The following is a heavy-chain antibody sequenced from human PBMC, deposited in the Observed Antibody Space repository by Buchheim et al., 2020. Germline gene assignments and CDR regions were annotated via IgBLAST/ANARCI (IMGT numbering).Heavy chain of an antibody. CDR1: EFTFSTYW. D-gene: IGHD2-21*02. Sequence: EVQLVQSGGGLVQPGGSLRLSCAASEFTFSTYWMSWVRQAPGKGLEWVANIKRDGSEKYYVDSVKGRFTISRDNAKKSVYLQMNSLRAEDTAVYYCAKGDSLDYWGQGTL. CDR3: AKGDSLDY. J-gene: IGHJ4*02. CDR2: IKRDGSEK. V-gene: IGHV3-7*01.